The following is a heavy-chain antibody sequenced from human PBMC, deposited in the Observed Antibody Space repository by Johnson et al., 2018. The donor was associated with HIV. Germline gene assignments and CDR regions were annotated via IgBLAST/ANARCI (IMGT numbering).Heavy chain of an antibody. J-gene: IGHJ3*02. CDR3: AKDRRYYGSDERAGAFDI. V-gene: IGHV3-20*04. Sequence: VQLVESGGGLVQPGRSLRLSCAASGFTFDDYAMHWVRQPPGKGLEWVSGINWNGGSTDYADSVKGRFTISRDNSKNTLYLQMNSLRAEDTAVYYCAKDRRYYGSDERAGAFDICGQGTMVTVSS. D-gene: IGHD3-10*01. CDR1: GFTFDDYA. CDR2: INWNGGST.